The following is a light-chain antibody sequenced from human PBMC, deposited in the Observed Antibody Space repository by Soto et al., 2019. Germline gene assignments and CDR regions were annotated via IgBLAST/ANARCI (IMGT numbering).Light chain of an antibody. CDR3: LQHNNYPRA. J-gene: IGKJ1*01. CDR1: QDIGKD. V-gene: IGKV1-17*01. Sequence: DIQMTQSPSSLSASVGDRVTITCRASQDIGKDLGWYQQRPGKAPKRLIYAASSLQSGVPSRFSGSGSGTEFILTISSLQPEDFATHYCLQHNNYPRAFGQGTKVEIK. CDR2: AAS.